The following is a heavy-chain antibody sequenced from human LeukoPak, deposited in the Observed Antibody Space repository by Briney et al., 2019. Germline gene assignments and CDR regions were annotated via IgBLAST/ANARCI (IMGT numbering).Heavy chain of an antibody. J-gene: IGHJ4*02. CDR2: IWYDGSNK. Sequence: GGSLRLSCAASGFTFSSYGMHWVRQAPGKGLEWVAVIWYDGSNKYYADSVKGRSTISRDNSKTTLYLQMNSLRAEDTAVFYCAKDATYSGRETYFDYWGQGTLVTVSS. CDR1: GFTFSSYG. D-gene: IGHD5-12*01. V-gene: IGHV3-33*06. CDR3: AKDATYSGRETYFDY.